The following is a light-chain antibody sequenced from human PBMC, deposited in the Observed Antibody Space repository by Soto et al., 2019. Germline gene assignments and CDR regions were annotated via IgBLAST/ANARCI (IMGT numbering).Light chain of an antibody. CDR2: GAS. CDR3: QQYGSSPFT. J-gene: IGKJ5*01. Sequence: EIVLTQSPGTLSLSPGERATLSCRASQSVSSSYLAWYQQKPGQAPRLLIHGASSMATGIPDRISGSGSVTDLTLTISSLEPEDFAVYYCQQYGSSPFTFCQGTRREIK. CDR1: QSVSSSY. V-gene: IGKV3-20*01.